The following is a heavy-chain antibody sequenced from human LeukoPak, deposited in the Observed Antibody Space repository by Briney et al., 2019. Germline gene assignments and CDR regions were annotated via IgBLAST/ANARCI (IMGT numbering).Heavy chain of an antibody. CDR1: GGTFSSYA. Sequence: SVKVSCKASGGTFSSYAISWVRQAPGQGLEWMGGIIPVFGTANYAQKFQGRVTITADESTSTAYMELSSLRSEDTAVYYCARVPVGQYCTNGVCYVIDYWGQGTLVTVSS. V-gene: IGHV1-69*13. CDR3: ARVPVGQYCTNGVCYVIDY. J-gene: IGHJ4*02. CDR2: IIPVFGTA. D-gene: IGHD2-8*01.